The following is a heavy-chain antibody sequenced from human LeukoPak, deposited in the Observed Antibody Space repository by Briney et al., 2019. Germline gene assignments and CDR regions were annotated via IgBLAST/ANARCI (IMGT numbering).Heavy chain of an antibody. V-gene: IGHV3-66*01. CDR1: GFTFSSYA. CDR3: ARSPAAGNHYYGMDV. D-gene: IGHD6-13*01. CDR2: IYGGGST. J-gene: IGHJ6*02. Sequence: PGGSLRLSCAASGFTFSSYAMSWVRQAPGKGLEWVSVIYGGGSTYYADSVKGRFTISRDTPKNTLYLQMNSLRAGDTAVYYCARSPAAGNHYYGMDVWGQGTTVTVSS.